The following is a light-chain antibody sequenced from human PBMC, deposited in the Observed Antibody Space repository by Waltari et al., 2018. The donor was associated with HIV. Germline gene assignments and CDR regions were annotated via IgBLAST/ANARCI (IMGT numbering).Light chain of an antibody. J-gene: IGKJ1*01. V-gene: IGKV3-15*01. CDR2: AAF. Sequence: EIVMTQSPATRYVSLGDTVTLSCRASQSVSSNLAWYQQKPGRAPRLLIYAAFTRAAGIPARFSGRGSGTEFSLTLNSLQSEDFAVYYCQQYNCWPPEATFGQGTKVEVK. CDR1: QSVSSN. CDR3: QQYNCWPPEAT.